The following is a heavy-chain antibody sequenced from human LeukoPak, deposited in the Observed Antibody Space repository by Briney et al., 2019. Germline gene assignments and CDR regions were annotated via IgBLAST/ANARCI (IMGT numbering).Heavy chain of an antibody. V-gene: IGHV4-59*01. J-gene: IGHJ4*02. Sequence: SETLSLTCSVSGGSISAFSWSWIRQLPGKGLEWIGYIFHTGSTNCNPSLKRRVTISMDTSTNQVSLNLTSVTAADTAVYYCARGGYSYSDYWGQGTLVTVSS. D-gene: IGHD5-18*01. CDR3: ARGGYSYSDY. CDR2: IFHTGST. CDR1: GGSISAFS.